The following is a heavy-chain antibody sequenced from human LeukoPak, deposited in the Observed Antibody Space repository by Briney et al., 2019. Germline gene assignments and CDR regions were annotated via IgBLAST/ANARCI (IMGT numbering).Heavy chain of an antibody. Sequence: ASVKVSCKASGYTFTSYGISWVRQAPGQGLERMGWISAYNGNTNYAQKLQGRVTMTTDTSTSTAYMELRSLRSDDTAVYYCASLYCSGGSCYLGFDYWGQGTLVTVSS. V-gene: IGHV1-18*01. CDR2: ISAYNGNT. CDR3: ASLYCSGGSCYLGFDY. CDR1: GYTFTSYG. J-gene: IGHJ4*02. D-gene: IGHD2-15*01.